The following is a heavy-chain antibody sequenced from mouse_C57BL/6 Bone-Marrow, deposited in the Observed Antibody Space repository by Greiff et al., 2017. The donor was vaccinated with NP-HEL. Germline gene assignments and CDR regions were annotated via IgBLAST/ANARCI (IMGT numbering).Heavy chain of an antibody. V-gene: IGHV5-17*01. J-gene: IGHJ1*03. CDR1: GFTFSDYG. D-gene: IGHD2-3*01. CDR2: ISSGSSTI. Sequence: EVQVVESGGGLVKPGGSLKLSCAASGFTFSDYGMHWVRQAPEKGLEWVAYISSGSSTIYYADTVKGRFTISRDNATNTLFLQMTSLRSEDTAMYYCARSGDGYPWYFDVWGTGTTVTVSS. CDR3: ARSGDGYPWYFDV.